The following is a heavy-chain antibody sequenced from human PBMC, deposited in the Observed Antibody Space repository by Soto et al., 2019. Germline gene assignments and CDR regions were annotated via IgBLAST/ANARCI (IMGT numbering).Heavy chain of an antibody. CDR2: ISAYNGNT. CDR3: AGDHPELLPEYGMDV. Sequence: QVQLVQSGAEVKKPGASVKVSCKASGYTFTSYGISWVRQAPGQGLEWMGWISAYNGNTNYAQKLQGRVNMTTDTSTSTAYMELRSLRSDDTAVYYCAGDHPELLPEYGMDVWGQGTTVTVSS. V-gene: IGHV1-18*04. J-gene: IGHJ6*02. CDR1: GYTFTSYG. D-gene: IGHD1-7*01.